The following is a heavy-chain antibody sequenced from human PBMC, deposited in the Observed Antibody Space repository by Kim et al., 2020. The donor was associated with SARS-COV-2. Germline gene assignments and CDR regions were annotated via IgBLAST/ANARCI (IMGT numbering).Heavy chain of an antibody. V-gene: IGHV3-48*02. Sequence: RYYADSVKGRFTISRDNAKNSMFLQLNSLRDEDTAVYYCATLEDPEVNIYWGQGTLVTVSS. D-gene: IGHD5-12*01. CDR3: ATLEDPEVNIY. CDR2: R. J-gene: IGHJ4*02.